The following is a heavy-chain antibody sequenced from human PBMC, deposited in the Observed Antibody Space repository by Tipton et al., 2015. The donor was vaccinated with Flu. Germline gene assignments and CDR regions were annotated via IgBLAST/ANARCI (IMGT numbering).Heavy chain of an antibody. J-gene: IGHJ3*02. CDR3: APRLTGDAFDI. V-gene: IGHV4-39*07. CDR1: GGSISSSSYY. Sequence: TLSLTCTVSGGSISSSSYYWGWIRQPPGKGLEWIGSIHYSGSTYYNPSLKSRVTISVDTSKNQFSLKLSSVTAADTAVYYCAPRLTGDAFDIWGQGTMVTVSS. CDR2: IHYSGST. D-gene: IGHD7-27*01.